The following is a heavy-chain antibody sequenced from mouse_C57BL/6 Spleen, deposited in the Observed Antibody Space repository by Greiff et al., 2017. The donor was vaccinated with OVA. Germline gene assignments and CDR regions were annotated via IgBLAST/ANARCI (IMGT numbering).Heavy chain of an antibody. Sequence: EVQGVESGGDLVKPGGSLKLSCAASGFTFSSYGMSWVRQTPDKRLEWVATISSGGSYTYYPDSVKGRFTISRDNAKNTLYLQMSSLKSEDTAMYYCARRDGYYDWGQGTTLTVSS. V-gene: IGHV5-6*01. CDR1: GFTFSSYG. J-gene: IGHJ2*01. D-gene: IGHD2-3*01. CDR2: ISSGGSYT. CDR3: ARRDGYYD.